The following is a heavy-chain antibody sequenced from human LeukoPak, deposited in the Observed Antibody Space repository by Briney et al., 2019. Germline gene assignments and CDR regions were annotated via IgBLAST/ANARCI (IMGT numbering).Heavy chain of an antibody. CDR3: ARGAYYYDSSGHLFHY. J-gene: IGHJ4*02. Sequence: KPSETLSLTCTVSGGSISSSSYYWGWIRQPPGKGLEWIGYIYYSGSTNYNPSLKSRVTISVDTSKSQFSLKLSSVTAADTAVYYCARGAYYYDSSGHLFHYWGQGTLVTVSS. D-gene: IGHD3-22*01. V-gene: IGHV4-61*05. CDR2: IYYSGST. CDR1: GGSISSSSYY.